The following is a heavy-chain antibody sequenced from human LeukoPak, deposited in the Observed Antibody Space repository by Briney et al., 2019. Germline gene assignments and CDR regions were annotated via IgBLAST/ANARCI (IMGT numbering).Heavy chain of an antibody. CDR1: GFTFSSYS. CDR3: ARSPDKTYYYDSSANYFDY. V-gene: IGHV3-21*01. D-gene: IGHD3-22*01. J-gene: IGHJ4*02. CDR2: ISSSSSYI. Sequence: GGSLRLSCAASGFTFSSYSMNWVRQAPGKGLEWVSSISSSSSYIYYADSVEGRFTISRDNAKNSLYLQMNSLRAEDTAVYYCARSPDKTYYYDSSANYFDYWGQGTLVTVSS.